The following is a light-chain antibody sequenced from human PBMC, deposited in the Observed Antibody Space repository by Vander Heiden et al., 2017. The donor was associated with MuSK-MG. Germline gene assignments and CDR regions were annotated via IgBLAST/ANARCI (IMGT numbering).Light chain of an antibody. V-gene: IGKV1-39*01. Sequence: DIQMTQSPSSLSASVGDRVTITCRASQSISSYLNWYQQKPGKAPKLLIYAASSLQSGVPSRFSGSRSCTDFTLTISRLQPEDFATYYCQQRDSTPNTFGRGTKVEIK. CDR3: QQRDSTPNT. J-gene: IGKJ4*01. CDR2: AAS. CDR1: QSISSY.